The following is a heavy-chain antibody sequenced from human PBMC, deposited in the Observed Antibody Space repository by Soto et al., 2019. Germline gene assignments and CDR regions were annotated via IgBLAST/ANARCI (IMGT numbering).Heavy chain of an antibody. Sequence: PSETLSLTCTVSGGSINTFCWSWVRQPAGKGLAWIGRIFASGSTSFNPSLESRVAMSVDTSKNHFSLNLSSVTAAVMAVYYCAREGSYSAYNFAHGIQLWSFDFWGQGALVTVSS. V-gene: IGHV4-4*07. CDR2: IFASGST. D-gene: IGHD5-12*01. J-gene: IGHJ4*02. CDR3: AREGSYSAYNFAHGIQLWSFDF. CDR1: GGSINTFC.